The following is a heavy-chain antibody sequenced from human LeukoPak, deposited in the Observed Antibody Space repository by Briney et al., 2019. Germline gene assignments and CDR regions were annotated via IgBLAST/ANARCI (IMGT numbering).Heavy chain of an antibody. CDR1: GFTFSSYA. Sequence: PGGSLRLSCAASGFTFSSYAMSWVRQAPGKGLEWVSAISGSGGSTYCADSVKGRFTISRDNSKNTLYLQMNSLRAEDTAVYYCAKNDGYFSGNYFDYWGQGTLVTVSS. V-gene: IGHV3-23*01. D-gene: IGHD5-24*01. J-gene: IGHJ4*02. CDR3: AKNDGYFSGNYFDY. CDR2: ISGSGGST.